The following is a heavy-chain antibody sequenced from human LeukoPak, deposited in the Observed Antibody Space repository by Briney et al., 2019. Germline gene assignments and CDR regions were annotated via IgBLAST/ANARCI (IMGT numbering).Heavy chain of an antibody. Sequence: GGSLRLSCAASGFTFSGYWMHWVRQAPGKGLVWVSRINSDGSSTTYADSVKGRFTVSRDNAKNTLYLQMNSLRAEDTAMYYCARAIGLDFDFWGQGTLVTVSS. CDR1: GFTFSGYW. CDR3: ARAIGLDFDF. V-gene: IGHV3-74*01. D-gene: IGHD2/OR15-2a*01. J-gene: IGHJ4*02. CDR2: INSDGSST.